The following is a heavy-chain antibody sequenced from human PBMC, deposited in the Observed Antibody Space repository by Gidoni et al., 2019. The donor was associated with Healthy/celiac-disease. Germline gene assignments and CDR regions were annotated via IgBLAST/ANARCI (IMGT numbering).Heavy chain of an antibody. CDR2: IWYDGSNK. Sequence: SYGMHWVRQAPGKRLEWVAVIWYDGSNKYYADSVKGRFTISRDNSKNTLYLQMNSLRAEDTAVYYCARDRYDVTAMVPFIDYWGQGTLVTVSS. D-gene: IGHD5-18*01. CDR3: ARDRYDVTAMVPFIDY. V-gene: IGHV3-33*01. CDR1: SYG. J-gene: IGHJ4*02.